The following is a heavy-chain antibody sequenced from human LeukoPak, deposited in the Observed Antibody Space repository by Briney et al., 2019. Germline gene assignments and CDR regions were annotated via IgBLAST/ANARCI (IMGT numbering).Heavy chain of an antibody. D-gene: IGHD6-6*01. V-gene: IGHV3-23*01. J-gene: IGHJ4*01. CDR3: AKDWGGYSSSSRDY. CDR2: ISYSGGST. CDR1: GFSFSNYA. Sequence: GGSLRLSCAASGFSFSNYAMSWVRQAPGQGLEWVSAISYSGGSTYYAHSVKGRFTISRDSSRNTLYLQMDSLRADDSAIYYCAKDWGGYSSSSRDYWGQGILVTVSS.